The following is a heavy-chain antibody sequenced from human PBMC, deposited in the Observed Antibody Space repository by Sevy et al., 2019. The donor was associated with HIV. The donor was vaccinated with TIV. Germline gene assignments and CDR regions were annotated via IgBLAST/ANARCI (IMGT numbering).Heavy chain of an antibody. V-gene: IGHV1-2*06. CDR2: INPNSGDT. J-gene: IGHJ4*02. CDR3: ARVVYYDSTAYYFDY. Sequence: GESLKISCKASGYMFIAYFIHWVRQAPGQGLEWMGRINPNSGDTNSVQKFQGRVTMTRDTSINTVYMELSRLRSDDTAVYSCARVVYYDSTAYYFDYWGQGTLVTVSS. CDR1: GYMFIAYF. D-gene: IGHD3-22*01.